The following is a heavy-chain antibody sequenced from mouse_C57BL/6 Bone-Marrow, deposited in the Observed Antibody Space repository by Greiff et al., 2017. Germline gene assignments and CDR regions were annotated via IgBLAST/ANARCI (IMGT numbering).Heavy chain of an antibody. V-gene: IGHV1-81*01. CDR2: IYPRSGNT. CDR3: ARCIGGVVATN. CDR1: GYTFTSYG. D-gene: IGHD1-1*01. Sequence: VMLVESGAELARPGASVKLSCKASGYTFTSYGISWVKQRTGQGLEWIGEIYPRSGNTYYNEKFKGKATLTADKSSSTAYMELRSLTSEDSAVYFCARCIGGVVATNWGQGTTLTVSS. J-gene: IGHJ2*01.